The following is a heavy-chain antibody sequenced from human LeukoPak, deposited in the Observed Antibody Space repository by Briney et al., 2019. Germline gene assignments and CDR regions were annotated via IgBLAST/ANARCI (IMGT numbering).Heavy chain of an antibody. V-gene: IGHV4-4*07. J-gene: IGHJ3*02. D-gene: IGHD1-1*01. CDR3: ARDLIQYNWNDAGAFDI. Sequence: SSETLSLTCTVSGGSISSYYWSWIRQPAGKGLEWIGRIYTSGSTNYNPSLKSRVTMSVDTSKNQFSLKLSSVTAADTAVYYCARDLIQYNWNDAGAFDIWGQGTMVTVSS. CDR2: IYTSGST. CDR1: GGSISSYY.